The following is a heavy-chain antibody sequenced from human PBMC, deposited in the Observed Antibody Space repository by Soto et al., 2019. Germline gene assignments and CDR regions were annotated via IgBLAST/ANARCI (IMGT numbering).Heavy chain of an antibody. V-gene: IGHV3-53*04. CDR2: IYSGGST. D-gene: IGHD2-15*01. CDR1: GFTVSSNY. Sequence: VESGGGLVQPGGSLRLSCAASGFTVSSNYMSWVRQAPGKGLEWVSVIYSGGSTYYADSVKGRFTISRHNSKNTLYLQMNSLRAEDTAVYYCARVGYCSGGSCYLFDYWGQGTLVTVSS. J-gene: IGHJ4*02. CDR3: ARVGYCSGGSCYLFDY.